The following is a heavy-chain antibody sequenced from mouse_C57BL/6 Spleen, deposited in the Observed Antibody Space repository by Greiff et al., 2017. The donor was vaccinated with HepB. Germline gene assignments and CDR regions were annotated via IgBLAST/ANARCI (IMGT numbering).Heavy chain of an antibody. Sequence: VQLQQSGTVLARPGASVKMSYKTSGYTFTSYWMHWVKQRPGQGLEWIGAIYPGNSDTSYNQKFKGKAKLTAVTSASTAYMELSSLTNEDSAVYYCTRGYDYDWYFDVWGTGTTVTVSS. D-gene: IGHD2-4*01. CDR1: GYTFTSYW. CDR2: IYPGNSDT. CDR3: TRGYDYDWYFDV. J-gene: IGHJ1*03. V-gene: IGHV1-5*01.